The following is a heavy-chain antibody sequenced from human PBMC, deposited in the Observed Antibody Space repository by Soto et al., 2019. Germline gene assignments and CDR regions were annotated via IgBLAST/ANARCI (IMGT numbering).Heavy chain of an antibody. Sequence: SVTLSLTCTVSGGSISSYFWSWIRQPPGRGLEWIGYISYRGSTYYNPSLKSRVTISVDTSKNQFSLKLSSVTAADTAVYYCARGDDSQDYFDYWGQGTLVTVSS. D-gene: IGHD3-10*01. J-gene: IGHJ4*02. V-gene: IGHV4-59*08. CDR1: GGSISSYF. CDR3: ARGDDSQDYFDY. CDR2: ISYRGST.